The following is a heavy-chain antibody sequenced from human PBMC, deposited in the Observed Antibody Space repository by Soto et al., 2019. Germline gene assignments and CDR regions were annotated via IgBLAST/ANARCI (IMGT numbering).Heavy chain of an antibody. J-gene: IGHJ4*02. CDR3: AKDFTPDSRWDIDY. CDR1: GFTFNIYT. Sequence: EVQLLESGGGLVQPAGSLRLSCAASGFTFNIYTMSWFRQAPGKGLEWVSSIFGNGRTTFYSASVKGRFTISRDNSLNAVYLQMSSLRAEDTAIYYCAKDFTPDSRWDIDYWGQGSLVTVSS. V-gene: IGHV3-23*01. CDR2: IFGNGRTT. D-gene: IGHD1-26*01.